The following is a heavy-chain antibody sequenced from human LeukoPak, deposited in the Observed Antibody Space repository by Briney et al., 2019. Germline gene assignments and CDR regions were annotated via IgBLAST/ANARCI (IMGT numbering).Heavy chain of an antibody. D-gene: IGHD3-10*01. CDR2: IYYSGST. CDR3: ARGYYGSGSSFDY. CDR1: GGSISSSSYY. V-gene: IGHV4-39*07. J-gene: IGHJ4*02. Sequence: SETLSLTCTVSGGSISSSSYYWGWIRQPPGKGLEWIGSIYYSGSTYYNPSLKSRVTISVDTSKNQFSLKLSSVTAADTAVYYCARGYYGSGSSFDYWGQGTLVTVSS.